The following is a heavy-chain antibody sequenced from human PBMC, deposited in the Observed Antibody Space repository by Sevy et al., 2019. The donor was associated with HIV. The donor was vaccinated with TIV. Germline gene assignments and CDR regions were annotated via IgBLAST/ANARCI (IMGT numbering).Heavy chain of an antibody. D-gene: IGHD3-10*01. Sequence: GGSLRLXCAASGXXFSNAWMXXXXXAPGKGLEWVGXIKSKTDGGTTDYAAPVKGRFTISRDDSKNTLYLQMNSLKTGGTAXYXCTTDSKKRGLXXXXXXXXXXTLVXXSSXXFDV. CDR3: TTDSKKRGLXXXXXXXXXXTLVXXSSXXFDV. J-gene: IGHJ3*01. V-gene: IGHV3-15*01. CDR2: IKSKTDGGTT. CDR1: GXXFSNAW.